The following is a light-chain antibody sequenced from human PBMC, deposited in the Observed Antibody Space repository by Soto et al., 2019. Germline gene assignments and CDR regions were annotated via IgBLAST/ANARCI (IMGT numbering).Light chain of an antibody. V-gene: IGKV3D-15*01. CDR2: GAS. CDR1: RSVDTN. Sequence: EIVMTQSPATLSVSPGERVTLSCRASRSVDTNLAWYQQKPGQAPRLLIYGASARATGIPDRFSGSGSGTEFTLTISSLQSADFGVYYCQQFNDWPPLYTFGQGTRLDIK. J-gene: IGKJ2*01. CDR3: QQFNDWPPLYT.